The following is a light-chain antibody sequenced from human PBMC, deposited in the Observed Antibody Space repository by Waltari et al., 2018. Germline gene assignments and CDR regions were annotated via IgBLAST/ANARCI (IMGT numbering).Light chain of an antibody. Sequence: QSALAQPRSMSGSPGQSVAISCTGTSSDVGGYHFVSWYQQHPDKAPKLIIYDVNKRPSGVPDRFSGSKSGNTASLTISGLQAEDEAHYYCWSYVGGNTYWVFGGGTKLTVL. J-gene: IGLJ3*02. CDR1: SSDVGGYHF. CDR3: WSYVGGNTYWV. CDR2: DVN. V-gene: IGLV2-11*01.